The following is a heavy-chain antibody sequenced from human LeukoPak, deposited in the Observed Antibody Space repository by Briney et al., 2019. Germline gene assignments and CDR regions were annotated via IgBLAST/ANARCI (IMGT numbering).Heavy chain of an antibody. CDR3: ARVVSSSVPFDAFDI. CDR1: GYTFTGYY. Sequence: ASVKVSFKASGYTFTGYYMHWVRQAPGQGLEWMGWINPNSGGTNYAQKFQGRVTMTRDTSISTAYMELSRLRSDDTAVYYCARVVSSSVPFDAFDIWGQGTMVTVSS. V-gene: IGHV1-2*02. J-gene: IGHJ3*02. CDR2: INPNSGGT. D-gene: IGHD6-6*01.